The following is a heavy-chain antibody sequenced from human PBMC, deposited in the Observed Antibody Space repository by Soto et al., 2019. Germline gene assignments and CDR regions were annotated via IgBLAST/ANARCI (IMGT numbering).Heavy chain of an antibody. Sequence: GGSLRLSCAASGFTFNTYWMHWVRQAPGKGLVWVSRINSNGSTTTYADSVKGRFTISRDNAKNTLYLQMNSLRADDTAMYSCTRDGGGNFYYGMDVWGQGTTVTVS. D-gene: IGHD2-15*01. J-gene: IGHJ6*02. CDR3: TRDGGGNFYYGMDV. CDR1: GFTFNTYW. CDR2: INSNGSTT. V-gene: IGHV3-74*01.